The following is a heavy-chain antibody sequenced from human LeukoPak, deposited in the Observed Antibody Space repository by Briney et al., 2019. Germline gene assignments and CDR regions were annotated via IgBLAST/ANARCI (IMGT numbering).Heavy chain of an antibody. CDR1: GFTFSSYW. CDR3: AKDWKPDGLYDLDY. J-gene: IGHJ4*02. V-gene: IGHV3-74*01. D-gene: IGHD5/OR15-5a*01. Sequence: GGSLRLSCAASGFTFSSYWMHWVRQAPGKGLVWVSRINSDGSSRSYADSVKGRFTISRDNAKNTLYLQMNSLRAEDTAVYYCAKDWKPDGLYDLDYWGQGTLVTVSS. CDR2: INSDGSSR.